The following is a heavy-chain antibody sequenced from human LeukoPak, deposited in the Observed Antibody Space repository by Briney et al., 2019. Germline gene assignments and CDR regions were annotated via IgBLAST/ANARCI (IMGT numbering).Heavy chain of an antibody. CDR3: ARDRRVWSGYYPFDY. V-gene: IGHV1-18*01. Sequence: ASVKVSCKASGYTFTSYGISWVRQAPAQGLERMGWFRAYNGNRNYAQKLQGRVTMTTDTSTSTAYLELRSLRSDDTAVYYCARDRRVWSGYYPFDYWGQGTLVTVSS. CDR1: GYTFTSYG. CDR2: FRAYNGNR. D-gene: IGHD3-3*01. J-gene: IGHJ4*02.